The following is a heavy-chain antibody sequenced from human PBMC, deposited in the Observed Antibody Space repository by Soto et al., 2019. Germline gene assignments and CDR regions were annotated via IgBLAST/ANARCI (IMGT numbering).Heavy chain of an antibody. Sequence: EVQLVESGGGLVKPGGSLRLSCAASGFTFSSYSMNWVRQAPGKGLEWVSSISSSSSYLYYADSVKGRFTISRDNAKNSLYLQMNSLRAEDTAVYYCARDIWPYLYWYFDLWGRGTLVTVSS. CDR2: ISSSSSYL. D-gene: IGHD2-2*01. CDR3: ARDIWPYLYWYFDL. J-gene: IGHJ2*01. CDR1: GFTFSSYS. V-gene: IGHV3-21*01.